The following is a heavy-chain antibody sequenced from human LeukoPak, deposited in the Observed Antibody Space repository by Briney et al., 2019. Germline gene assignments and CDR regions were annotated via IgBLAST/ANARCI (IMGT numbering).Heavy chain of an antibody. Sequence: SGGSLRLSCAASGFTFSSYSMNWVRQAPGKGLEWVSSISSSSSYIYYADSVKGRFTISRDNAKNSLYLQMNSLRAEDTAVYYCARVRGGTLGGLVDYWGQGTLVTVSS. CDR1: GFTFSSYS. J-gene: IGHJ4*02. CDR2: ISSSSSYI. D-gene: IGHD3-10*01. V-gene: IGHV3-21*01. CDR3: ARVRGGTLGGLVDY.